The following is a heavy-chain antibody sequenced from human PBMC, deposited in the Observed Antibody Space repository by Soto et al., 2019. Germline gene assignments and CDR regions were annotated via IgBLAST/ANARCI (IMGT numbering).Heavy chain of an antibody. Sequence: PGESLKISCKGSGYSFTIYCIGWVLQMPGKGLEWMGIIYPGDSDTRYSPSFQGQVTISADKSISTAYLQWSSLKASDTAMYYCARRNVGATAGVFDYWGQGTLVTVSS. CDR3: ARRNVGATAGVFDY. V-gene: IGHV5-51*01. J-gene: IGHJ4*02. D-gene: IGHD1-26*01. CDR1: GYSFTIYC. CDR2: IYPGDSDT.